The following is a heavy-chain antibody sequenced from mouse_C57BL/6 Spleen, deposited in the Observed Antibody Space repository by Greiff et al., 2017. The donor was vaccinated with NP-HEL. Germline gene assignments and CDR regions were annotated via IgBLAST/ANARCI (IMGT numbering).Heavy chain of an antibody. V-gene: IGHV1-82*01. CDR2: IYPGDGDT. CDR3: ARQLRLAMDY. Sequence: QVQLKESGPELVKPGASVKISCKASGYAFSSSWMNWVKQRPGKGLEWIGRIYPGDGDTNYNGKFKGKATLTADKSSSTAYMQLSSLTSEDSAVYFCARQLRLAMDYWGQGTSVTVSS. D-gene: IGHD3-2*02. J-gene: IGHJ4*01. CDR1: GYAFSSSW.